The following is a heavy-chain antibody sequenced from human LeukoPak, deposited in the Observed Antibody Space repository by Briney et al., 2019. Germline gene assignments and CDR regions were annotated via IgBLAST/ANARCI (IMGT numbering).Heavy chain of an antibody. CDR3: VRHLATATSAFDS. CDR2: IFYSGST. D-gene: IGHD1-26*01. CDR1: GGSISNYY. V-gene: IGHV4-59*01. Sequence: SETLSLTCAVSGGSISNYYWSWIRQPPGEGLEWIGYIFYSGSTNYNTSLKSRVTISVDSSRNQFSLKMNSVTTADTAVYYCVRHLATATSAFDSWGRGTLVTVSS. J-gene: IGHJ4*02.